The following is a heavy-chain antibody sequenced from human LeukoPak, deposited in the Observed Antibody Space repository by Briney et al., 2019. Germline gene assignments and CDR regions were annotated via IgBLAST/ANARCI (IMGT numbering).Heavy chain of an antibody. Sequence: GGSLRLSCAASGFTFSSYSMIWVPQAPGKGLEWVSSITSGSSYIYYAESVKGRFTISRHNAKSSLFLQMNSLRAEDTAVYYCAREDCGGDCCLFDHWGQGTLVTVSS. D-gene: IGHD2-21*02. J-gene: IGHJ4*02. CDR2: ITSGSSYI. V-gene: IGHV3-21*01. CDR1: GFTFSSYS. CDR3: AREDCGGDCCLFDH.